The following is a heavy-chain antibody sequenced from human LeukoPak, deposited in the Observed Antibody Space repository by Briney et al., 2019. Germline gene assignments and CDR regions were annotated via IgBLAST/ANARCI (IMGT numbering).Heavy chain of an antibody. D-gene: IGHD3-22*01. CDR3: ARGGLYYYDSSGPLRYYYYYYMDV. CDR1: GGSFSGYY. V-gene: IGHV4-34*01. CDR2: INHSGST. J-gene: IGHJ6*03. Sequence: PSETLSLTCAVYGGSFSGYYWSWIRQPPGKGLEWIGEINHSGSTNYNPSLKSRVTISVDKSKNQFSLKLSSVTAADTAVYYCARGGLYYYDSSGPLRYYYYYYMDVWGKGTTVTVSS.